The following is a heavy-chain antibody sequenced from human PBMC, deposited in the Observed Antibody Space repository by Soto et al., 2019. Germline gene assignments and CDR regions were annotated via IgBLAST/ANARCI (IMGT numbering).Heavy chain of an antibody. V-gene: IGHV3-30*18. CDR2: ISYDGSNK. D-gene: IGHD3-22*01. J-gene: IGHJ4*02. Sequence: GGSLRLSCAASGFTFSSYGMHWVRQAPGKGLEWVAVISYDGSNKYYADSVKGRFTISRDNSKNTLYLQMNSLRAEDAAVYYCAKDNTYYYDSSGPFDYWGQGTLVTVSS. CDR3: AKDNTYYYDSSGPFDY. CDR1: GFTFSSYG.